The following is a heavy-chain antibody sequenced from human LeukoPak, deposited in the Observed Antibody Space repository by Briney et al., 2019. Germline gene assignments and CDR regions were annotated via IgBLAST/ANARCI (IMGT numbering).Heavy chain of an antibody. V-gene: IGHV3-23*01. D-gene: IGHD5-12*01. Sequence: PGGSLRLSCAVSGFTFRSYAMNWVRQAPGKGLEWVAAITADGGSTHYTTSVKGRFIISRDTPKNTLSLQMNNLRAEDTAVYFCARVWLRDYMDVWGEGTTVSVSS. CDR1: GFTFRSYA. CDR2: ITADGGST. J-gene: IGHJ6*03. CDR3: ARVWLRDYMDV.